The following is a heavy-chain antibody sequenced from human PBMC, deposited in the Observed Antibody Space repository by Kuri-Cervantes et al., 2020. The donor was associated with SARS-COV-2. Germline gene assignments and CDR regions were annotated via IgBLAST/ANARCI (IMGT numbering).Heavy chain of an antibody. CDR2: IYYSGST. D-gene: IGHD2-2*01. J-gene: IGHJ5*02. Sequence: SETLSLTCTAPGVAFNSYYWTWIRQPPGKGLEWTGYIYYSGSTNYNPSLKSRVTISVDTSKNQFSLKLSSVTAADTAVYCCARGKCTSFYSPSWVFRRWFDPWGQGTLVTVSS. CDR3: ARGKCTSFYSPSWVFRRWFDP. CDR1: GVAFNSYY. V-gene: IGHV4-59*12.